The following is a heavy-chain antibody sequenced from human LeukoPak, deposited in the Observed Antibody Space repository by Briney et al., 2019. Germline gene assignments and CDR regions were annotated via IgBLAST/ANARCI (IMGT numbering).Heavy chain of an antibody. V-gene: IGHV3-30*04. D-gene: IGHD3-16*01. CDR2: VPDNGSNK. J-gene: IGHJ4*02. CDR1: GFTFSTYP. Sequence: GGSLRLSCAASGFTFSTYPMYWVRQAPGKGLEWVSVVPDNGSNKYYAKSVKGRFTISRDNSKSTLYLQMNGLRPEDTAVYFCARDLYTTSSVGAFDYWGQGTVVTVSS. CDR3: ARDLYTTSSVGAFDY.